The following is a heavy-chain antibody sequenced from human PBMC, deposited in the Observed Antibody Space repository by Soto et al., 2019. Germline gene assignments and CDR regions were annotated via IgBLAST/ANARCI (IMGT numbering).Heavy chain of an antibody. CDR2: ISGSGGST. J-gene: IGHJ4*02. CDR1: GFTFSSYA. V-gene: IGHV3-23*01. Sequence: GGSLRLSCAASGFTFSSYAMSWVRQAAGKGLEWVSSISGSGGSTYYADSVKGRFTISRDNSKNTLYLQMSSLRAEDTAVYYCAKLIPVAGGSDFWGQGTLVTVSS. CDR3: AKLIPVAGGSDF. D-gene: IGHD6-19*01.